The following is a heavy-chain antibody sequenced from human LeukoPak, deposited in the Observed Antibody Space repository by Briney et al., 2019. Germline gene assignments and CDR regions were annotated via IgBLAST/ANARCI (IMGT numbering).Heavy chain of an antibody. Sequence: SETLSLTCTVSGGSISSYYWSWLRQPPGKGLEWIGYIYYSGSTNYNPSLKSRVTISVDTSKNQFSMKLSSVTAADTAVYYCARGYDSSGYYHFDYWGQGTLVTVSS. D-gene: IGHD3-22*01. CDR3: ARGYDSSGYYHFDY. CDR2: IYYSGST. J-gene: IGHJ4*02. V-gene: IGHV4-59*01. CDR1: GGSISSYY.